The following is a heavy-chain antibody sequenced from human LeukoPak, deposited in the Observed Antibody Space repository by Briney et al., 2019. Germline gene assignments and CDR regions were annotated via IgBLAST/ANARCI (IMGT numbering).Heavy chain of an antibody. V-gene: IGHV5-51*01. J-gene: IGHJ4*02. CDR1: GSSFTSYW. CDR3: ARQSHSYGIDY. D-gene: IGHD5-18*01. CDR2: IYPGDSDT. Sequence: GAPLQISCKGSGSSFTSYWIGWVRQLPGKGLEWMGIIYPGDSDTRYSPSFQGQVTISADKSISTAYLQWSSLKASDTAVYYCARQSHSYGIDYWGQGTLVTVSS.